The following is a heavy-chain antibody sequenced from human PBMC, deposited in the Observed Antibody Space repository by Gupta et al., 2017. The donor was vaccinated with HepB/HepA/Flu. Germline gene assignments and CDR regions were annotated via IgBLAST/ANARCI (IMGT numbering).Heavy chain of an antibody. Sequence: LQPQESGPGLLRPSETLSRTCPGSSDSIISSNYFWGVNRQPPGKGLEWIGRVYFSGTTYYNPSLKSRVTLFIDTSNNQFSLRVTSVTAADTAVYFCARHSERWLVTGFDYWGQGSLVTVSS. CDR2: VYFSGTT. J-gene: IGHJ4*02. V-gene: IGHV4-39*01. CDR3: ARHSERWLVTGFDY. D-gene: IGHD6-19*01. CDR1: SDSIISSNYF.